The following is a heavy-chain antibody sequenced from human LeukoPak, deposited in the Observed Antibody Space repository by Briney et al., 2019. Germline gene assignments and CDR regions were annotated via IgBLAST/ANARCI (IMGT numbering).Heavy chain of an antibody. V-gene: IGHV1-18*01. J-gene: IGHJ3*02. CDR3: ARDQGYDSRGYYTFDI. D-gene: IGHD3-22*01. CDR1: GYTFTSYG. CDR2: ISAYNGNT. Sequence: GASVKVSCKASGYTFTSYGISWVRQAPGQGLEWMGWISAYNGNTNYAQKLQGRVTMTTDTSTSTAYMELRSLRSDDTAVYYCARDQGYDSRGYYTFDIWGQGTMVTVSS.